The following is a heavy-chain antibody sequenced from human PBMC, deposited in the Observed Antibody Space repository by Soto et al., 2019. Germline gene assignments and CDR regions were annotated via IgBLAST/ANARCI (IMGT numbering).Heavy chain of an antibody. V-gene: IGHV4-30-4*08. CDR3: AWVIAARLGPVFDY. CDR2: IYYSGST. D-gene: IGHD6-6*01. J-gene: IGHJ4*02. Sequence: QVQLQESGPGLVKPSQTLSLTCTVSGGSISSGDYYWSWIRQPPGKGLEWIGYIYYSGSTYYNPSLKSRVTISVDTSKNQFSLKLSSVTAADTAVYDFAWVIAARLGPVFDYWGQGTLVTVSS. CDR1: GGSISSGDYY.